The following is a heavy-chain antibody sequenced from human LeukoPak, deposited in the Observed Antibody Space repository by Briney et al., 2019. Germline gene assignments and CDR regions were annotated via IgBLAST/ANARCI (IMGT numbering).Heavy chain of an antibody. D-gene: IGHD4-17*01. J-gene: IGHJ1*01. CDR3: ADYAAFA. CDR1: GFPSITYE. V-gene: IGHV3-48*03. CDR2: FISSGSVT. Sequence: QPGGSLRLSCAASGFPSITYEMIWAGRAPGKGLDGVSHFISSGSVTYYADSVRGRFSFYRDNANNPLYLQRNCLRGEGRAVYSCADYAAFAWGEGALVSDS.